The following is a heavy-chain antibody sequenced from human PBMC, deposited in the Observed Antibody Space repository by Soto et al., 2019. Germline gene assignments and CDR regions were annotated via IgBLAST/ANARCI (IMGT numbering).Heavy chain of an antibody. D-gene: IGHD2-15*01. CDR1: GYTFTSYG. Sequence: QVQLVQSGAEVKKPGASVKVSCKASGYTFTSYGISWVRQAPGQGLEWMGWISAYNGNTNYAQKLQGRVTMTTDTSTRAACMELRRLRSGDAAVYYCGRGSPPEDYWGQGTLVTVSS. J-gene: IGHJ4*01. V-gene: IGHV1-18*01. CDR3: GRGSPPEDY. CDR2: ISAYNGNT.